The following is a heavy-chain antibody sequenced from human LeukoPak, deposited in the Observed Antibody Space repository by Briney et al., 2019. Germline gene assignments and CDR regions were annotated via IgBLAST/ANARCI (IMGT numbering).Heavy chain of an antibody. J-gene: IGHJ4*02. D-gene: IGHD6-19*01. Sequence: SETLSLTCTVSGGSISSNSYYWGWIRQPPGKGLEWIGNIYYMGSTYYNPSLKSRVTISVDTSKNQFSLKLRSVTAADTAVYYCARARRQWLVGAHIRGDNPPYHYDYWGQGTLVAVSS. CDR3: ARARRQWLVGAHIRGDNPPYHYDY. CDR2: IYYMGST. V-gene: IGHV4-39*07. CDR1: GGSISSNSYY.